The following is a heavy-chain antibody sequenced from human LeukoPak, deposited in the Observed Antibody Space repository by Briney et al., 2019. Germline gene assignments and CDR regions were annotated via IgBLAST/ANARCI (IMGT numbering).Heavy chain of an antibody. CDR2: ISSGSTI. CDR1: GFTFSSYS. D-gene: IGHD3-10*01. CDR3: ARDGYYGSDDYYYYMDV. V-gene: IGHV3-69-1*01. J-gene: IGHJ6*03. Sequence: GGSLRLSCAASGFTFSSYSMTWVRQAPGKGLEWVSSISSGSTIYYADSVKGRFTISRDNAKNSLYLQMNSLRAEDTAVYYCARDGYYGSDDYYYYMDVWGKGTTVTVSS.